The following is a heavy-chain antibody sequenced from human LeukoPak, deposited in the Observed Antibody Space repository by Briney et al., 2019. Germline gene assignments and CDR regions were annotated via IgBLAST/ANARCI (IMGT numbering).Heavy chain of an antibody. V-gene: IGHV3-7*01. CDR2: INQDGREK. Sequence: GGSLRLSCAASGFTFTRYWMNWVRQAPGKGLEWVANINQDGREKYYVDSVKGRFTIAKDNAKNSLYLQMNSLRAEDTAVYYCARGRYSYGSFFDYWGQGILVTVSS. CDR3: ARGRYSYGSFFDY. D-gene: IGHD5-18*01. J-gene: IGHJ4*02. CDR1: GFTFTRYW.